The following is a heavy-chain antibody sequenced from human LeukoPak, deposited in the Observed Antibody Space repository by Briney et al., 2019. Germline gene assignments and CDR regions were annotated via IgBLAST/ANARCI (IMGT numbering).Heavy chain of an antibody. J-gene: IGHJ4*02. D-gene: IGHD3-16*01. CDR2: TYYSGGT. Sequence: PSETLSLTCTVSGDSISGDYWSWIRQPPGKGLEWIAYTYYSGGTNYNPSLKSRVTISVDTSKNQFSLKLSSVTAADTAVYYCARDRGSSGGFDYWGQGTLVTVSS. V-gene: IGHV4-59*01. CDR3: ARDRGSSGGFDY. CDR1: GDSISGDY.